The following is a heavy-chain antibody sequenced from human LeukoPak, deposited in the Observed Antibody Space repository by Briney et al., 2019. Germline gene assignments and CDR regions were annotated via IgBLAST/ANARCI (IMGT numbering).Heavy chain of an antibody. CDR2: ISGSGGST. J-gene: IGHJ4*02. Sequence: PGGSLRLSCAASGFTFSSYAMSWVRQAPGKGLEWVSAISGSGGSTYDADSVKGRFTISRDNSKNTLYLQMNSLRAEDTAVYYCAKGGLWGSAYSSYFDYWGQGTLVTVSS. D-gene: IGHD3-16*01. V-gene: IGHV3-23*01. CDR3: AKGGLWGSAYSSYFDY. CDR1: GFTFSSYA.